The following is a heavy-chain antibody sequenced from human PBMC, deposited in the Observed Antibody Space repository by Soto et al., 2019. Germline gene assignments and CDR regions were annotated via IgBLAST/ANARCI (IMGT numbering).Heavy chain of an antibody. J-gene: IGHJ5*02. CDR2: INHSGST. CDR1: GGSLNNYY. CDR3: ARGLNRRWLQWFDP. Sequence: QVQLQQWGAGLLKPSETLSLTCAVYGGSLNNYYWSWIRQPPGKGLEWFGEINHSGSTNYNPSLNSEATITVATINNHFSHKLSSVTAADTAVYYCARGLNRRWLQWFDPWGQGTLVTVSS. V-gene: IGHV4-34*01. D-gene: IGHD5-12*01.